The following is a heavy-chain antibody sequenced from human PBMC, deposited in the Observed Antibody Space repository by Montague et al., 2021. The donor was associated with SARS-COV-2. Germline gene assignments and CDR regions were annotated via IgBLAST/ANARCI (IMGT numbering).Heavy chain of an antibody. J-gene: IGHJ4*02. V-gene: IGHV4-59*01. Sequence: SETLSLTYTVSGGSISNYYWSWIRQSPGKRLEWIGYIHHTGSSNYSPSLKSRVTISLGTSRNQFSLKLSSVTAADTAVYYCARDGFYYDSSGEYLETGGFDNWGQGTLVTVSS. D-gene: IGHD3-22*01. CDR1: GGSISNYY. CDR2: IHHTGSS. CDR3: ARDGFYYDSSGEYLETGGFDN.